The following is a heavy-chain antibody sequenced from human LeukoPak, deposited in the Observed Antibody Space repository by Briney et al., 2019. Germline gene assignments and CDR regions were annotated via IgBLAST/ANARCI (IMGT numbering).Heavy chain of an antibody. V-gene: IGHV4-61*01. D-gene: IGHD5-18*01. CDR2: INHSGST. Sequence: SETLSLTCTVSGGSVSSGSYYWSWIRQPPGKGLEWIGEINHSGSTNYNPSLKSRVTISVDTSKNQFSLKLSSVTAADTAVYYCARAGQLWLIATFDYWGQGTLVTVSS. CDR3: ARAGQLWLIATFDY. J-gene: IGHJ4*02. CDR1: GGSVSSGSYY.